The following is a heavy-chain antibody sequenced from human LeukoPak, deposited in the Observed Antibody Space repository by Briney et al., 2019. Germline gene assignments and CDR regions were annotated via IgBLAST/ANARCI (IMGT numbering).Heavy chain of an antibody. CDR1: GYTLTELS. D-gene: IGHD5-18*01. CDR2: FDPEDGET. V-gene: IGHV1-24*01. CDR3: ATEVNGYSYGPKFDY. J-gene: IGHJ4*02. Sequence: GASVKVSCKVSGYTLTELSMHWVRQAPGKGLEWMGGFDPEDGETIYAQKFQGRVTMTEDTSTDTAYMELSSLRSEDTAVYYRATEVNGYSYGPKFDYWGQGTLVTVSS.